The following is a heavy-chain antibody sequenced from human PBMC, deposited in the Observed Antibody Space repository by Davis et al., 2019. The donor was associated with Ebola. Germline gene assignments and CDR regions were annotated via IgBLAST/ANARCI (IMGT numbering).Heavy chain of an antibody. CDR2: IIPIFGTA. CDR1: GGTFSSYA. V-gene: IGHV1-69*13. Sequence: SVKVSCKASGGTFSSYAISWVRQAPGQGLEWMGGIIPIFGTANYAQKFQGRVTITADESTSTAYMELSSLRSEDTAVYYCARIYDYVWGSYRPGDYYYMDVWGKGTTVTVSS. CDR3: ARIYDYVWGSYRPGDYYYMDV. J-gene: IGHJ6*03. D-gene: IGHD3-16*02.